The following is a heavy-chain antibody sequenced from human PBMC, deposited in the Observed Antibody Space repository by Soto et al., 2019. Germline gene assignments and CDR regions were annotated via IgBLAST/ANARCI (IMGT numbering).Heavy chain of an antibody. CDR2: IDYSGST. CDR1: GASISVHSYY. J-gene: IGHJ5*02. CDR3: SRRAPEWFDP. Sequence: SETLSLTCTVSGASISVHSYYWAWIRQPPGKGLEWIGSIDYSGSTYYNPSLTSRVTITVDTSKNPFSLKLGSVTAADTALYYCSRRAPEWFDPWGQGTLVTVSS. V-gene: IGHV4-39*02.